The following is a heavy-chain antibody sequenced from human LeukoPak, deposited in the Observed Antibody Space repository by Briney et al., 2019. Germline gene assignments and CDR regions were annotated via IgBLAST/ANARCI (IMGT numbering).Heavy chain of an antibody. V-gene: IGHV3-49*04. Sequence: GGSLRLSCAASGFTFSSYAMHWVRQAPGKGLEWVGFIRSKAYGGTTEYAASVKGRFTISRDDSKSIAYLQMNSLKTEDTAVYYCTRDRHHFDFWSGYPLRWYFDYWGQGTLVTVSS. CDR2: IRSKAYGGTT. CDR1: GFTFSSYA. CDR3: TRDRHHFDFWSGYPLRWYFDY. J-gene: IGHJ4*02. D-gene: IGHD3-3*01.